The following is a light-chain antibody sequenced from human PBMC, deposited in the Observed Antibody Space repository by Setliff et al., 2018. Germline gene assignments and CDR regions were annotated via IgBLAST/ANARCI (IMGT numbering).Light chain of an antibody. CDR1: SSDVGSYDF. J-gene: IGLJ1*01. Sequence: QSALTQPASVSGSPGQSITISCSGTSSDVGSYDFVSWYQQHAGKAPKLIIYDVSNRPSGVSNRFSGSKAGNTASLTISGLQADDEADYYCCAYTGSSTYVFGTGTKVTVL. CDR2: DVS. V-gene: IGLV2-14*03. CDR3: CAYTGSSTYV.